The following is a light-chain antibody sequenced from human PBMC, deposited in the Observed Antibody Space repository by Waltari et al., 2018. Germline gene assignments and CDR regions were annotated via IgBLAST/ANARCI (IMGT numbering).Light chain of an antibody. V-gene: IGKV1-6*01. Sequence: AIQMTQSPSSLSASVGDRITITCRASQGIRNELGWYQQKPGKAPKLLIYAASSLQSGVPSRFSGSGSGTDFTLTISSLQPDDFATYYCLQDYIYPWTFGQGTKVEIK. J-gene: IGKJ1*01. CDR1: QGIRNE. CDR3: LQDYIYPWT. CDR2: AAS.